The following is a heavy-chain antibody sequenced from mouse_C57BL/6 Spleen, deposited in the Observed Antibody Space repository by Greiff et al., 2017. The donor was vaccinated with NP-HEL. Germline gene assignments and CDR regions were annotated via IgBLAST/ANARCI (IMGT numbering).Heavy chain of an antibody. CDR3: AREGSYAMDY. CDR1: GYAFSSYG. J-gene: IGHJ4*01. V-gene: IGHV1-80*01. CDR2: IYPRSGNT. Sequence: VKLQESGAELVKPGASVKISGKASGYAFSSYGRNWVKQRPGQGLEWIGEIYPRSGNTYYNEKFKGKATLTADKSSSTAYMELRSLTSEDSAVYFCAREGSYAMDYWGQGTSVTVSS.